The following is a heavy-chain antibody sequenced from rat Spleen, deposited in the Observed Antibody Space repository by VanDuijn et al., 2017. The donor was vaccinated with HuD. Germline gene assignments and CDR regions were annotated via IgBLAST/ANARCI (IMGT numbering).Heavy chain of an antibody. CDR3: ARLDSSYFDY. J-gene: IGHJ2*01. Sequence: EVRLVESGGGLVRPGRSLKLSCAASGFTFSDYNMAWVRQAPKKGLEWVATISYDGSRTYYRDSVKGRFTISRDNAKSTLYLQMDSLRSEDTATYYCARLDSSYFDYWGQGVMVTVSS. CDR1: GFTFSDYN. V-gene: IGHV5-7*01. D-gene: IGHD1-2*01. CDR2: ISYDGSRT.